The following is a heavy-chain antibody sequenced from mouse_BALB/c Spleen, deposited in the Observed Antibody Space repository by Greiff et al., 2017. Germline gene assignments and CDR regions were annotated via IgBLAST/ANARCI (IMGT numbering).Heavy chain of an antibody. J-gene: IGHJ1*01. Sequence: EVHLVESGGGLVQPGGSLRLSCATSGFTFTDYYMSWVRQPPGKALEWLGFIRNKANGYTTEYSASVKGRFTISRDNSQSIPYLQMNTLRAEDSATYYCARSLLRRYFDVWGAGTTVTVSS. V-gene: IGHV7-3*02. D-gene: IGHD1-1*01. CDR1: GFTFTDYY. CDR2: IRNKANGYTT. CDR3: ARSLLRRYFDV.